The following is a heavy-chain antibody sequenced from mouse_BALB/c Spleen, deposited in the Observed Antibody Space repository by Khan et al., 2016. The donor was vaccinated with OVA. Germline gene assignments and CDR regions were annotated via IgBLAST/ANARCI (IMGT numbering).Heavy chain of an antibody. CDR3: AHSLLLYAMDY. D-gene: IGHD1-2*01. CDR1: GFNIEDTY. J-gene: IGHJ4*01. Sequence: MQLEESGAEFVKPGASVKLSCTASGFNIEDTYIHWVKQRPEQGLEWIGKIDPANGKTNYDPKFQGKATITADTSSNTAYYHLSSLTSEDTVVYYCAHSLLLYAMDYWGHGTSVTVSS. CDR2: IDPANGKT. V-gene: IGHV14-3*02.